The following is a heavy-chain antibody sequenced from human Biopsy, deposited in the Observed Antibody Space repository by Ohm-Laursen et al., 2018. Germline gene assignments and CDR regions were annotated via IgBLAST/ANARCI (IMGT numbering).Heavy chain of an antibody. CDR2: LNPVSGNS. CDR1: GYTFTSYD. Sequence: ATVKISCKASGYTFTSYDITWVRQASGQGPEWIGWLNPVSGNSNFGQKFRGRVTVTSDTSISTAYMELSGLTSDDTATYYCGRAVRNQLLTDPWGQGTLVTATS. D-gene: IGHD1-7*01. V-gene: IGHV1-8*01. J-gene: IGHJ5*02. CDR3: GRAVRNQLLTDP.